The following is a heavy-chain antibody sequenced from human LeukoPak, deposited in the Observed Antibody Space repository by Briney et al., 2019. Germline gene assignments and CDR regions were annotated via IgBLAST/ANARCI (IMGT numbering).Heavy chain of an antibody. J-gene: IGHJ4*02. CDR1: GYTFTDLTEYY. Sequence: ASVKVSCKASGYTFTDLTEYYIHWVRQAPGQGLEWMGWINPNNGGTKYAQKFKGRVTMTRDMSMNTAYMELSSLTSDVTAVYYCARRLGGSSEGYEFWGQGPLVTVSS. CDR2: INPNNGGT. V-gene: IGHV1-2*02. D-gene: IGHD1-26*01. CDR3: ARRLGGSSEGYEF.